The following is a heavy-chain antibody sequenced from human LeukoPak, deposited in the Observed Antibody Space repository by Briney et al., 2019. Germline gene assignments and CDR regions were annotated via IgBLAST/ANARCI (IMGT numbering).Heavy chain of an antibody. CDR2: MNPNSGNT. CDR1: GYTFTGYY. CDR3: ARGGTILYDGFDP. Sequence: ASVKVSCKASGYTFTGYYMHWVRQAPGQGLEWMGWMNPNSGNTGYAQKFQGRVTMTRNTSISTAYMELSSLRSEDTAVYYCARGGTILYDGFDPWGQGTLVTVSS. J-gene: IGHJ5*02. D-gene: IGHD2-15*01. V-gene: IGHV1-8*02.